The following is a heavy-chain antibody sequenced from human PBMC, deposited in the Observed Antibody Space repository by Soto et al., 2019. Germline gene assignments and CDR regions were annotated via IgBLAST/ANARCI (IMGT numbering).Heavy chain of an antibody. J-gene: IGHJ6*03. D-gene: IGHD4-4*01. CDR3: AKGGYSNYHSMTHYYYYMDV. CDR1: GFTFSSYA. Sequence: EVQLLESGGGLVQPGGSLRLSCAASGFTFSSYAMSWVRQAPGKGLEWVSAISGSGGSTYYADSVKGRFTISRDNSKNTLYLQMNSLRAEDTAVYYCAKGGYSNYHSMTHYYYYMDVWGKGTTVTVSS. CDR2: ISGSGGST. V-gene: IGHV3-23*01.